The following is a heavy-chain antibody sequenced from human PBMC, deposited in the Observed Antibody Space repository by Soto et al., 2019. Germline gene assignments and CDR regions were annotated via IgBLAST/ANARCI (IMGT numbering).Heavy chain of an antibody. V-gene: IGHV4-30-2*01. CDR1: GDTISTGGYT. D-gene: IGHD3-10*01. Sequence: SETLSLTCDVSGDTISTGGYTWAWIRHPPGKALEWIGHTYHSGNPYYNPSLKSRVTISVDTSKNQFSLKLSSVTAADTAVYNCARGGLLWFGELWSYGMDVWGQGTTVTVSS. CDR2: TYHSGNP. J-gene: IGHJ6*02. CDR3: ARGGLLWFGELWSYGMDV.